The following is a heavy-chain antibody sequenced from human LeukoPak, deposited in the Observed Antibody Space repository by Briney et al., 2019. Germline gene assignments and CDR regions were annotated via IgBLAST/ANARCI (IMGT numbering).Heavy chain of an antibody. Sequence: GGSLRLSCAASGFIFSDYYMAWIRQAPGKGLEWLSGFTSSGSTVYYADSVKGRFTISRDNAKKSLYMQMNSLRAEDTAVYFCARGRYYYDSSGVDAFSVWGQGTMVAVSS. D-gene: IGHD3-22*01. CDR3: ARGRYYYDSSGVDAFSV. V-gene: IGHV3-11*01. CDR2: FTSSGSTV. J-gene: IGHJ3*01. CDR1: GFIFSDYY.